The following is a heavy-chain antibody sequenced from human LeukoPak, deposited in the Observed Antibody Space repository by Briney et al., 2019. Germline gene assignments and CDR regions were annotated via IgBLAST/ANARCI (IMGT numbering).Heavy chain of an antibody. D-gene: IGHD4-17*01. CDR3: VPRLRVDY. CDR1: GFTFSSYG. CDR2: ISYDGSNK. V-gene: IGHV3-30*03. J-gene: IGHJ4*02. Sequence: GGSLRLSCAASGFTFSSYGMHWVRQAPGKGLEWVAVISYDGSNKCYADSVKGRFTISRDNSKNTLYLQMNSLRAEDTAVYYCVPRLRVDYWGQGTLVTVSS.